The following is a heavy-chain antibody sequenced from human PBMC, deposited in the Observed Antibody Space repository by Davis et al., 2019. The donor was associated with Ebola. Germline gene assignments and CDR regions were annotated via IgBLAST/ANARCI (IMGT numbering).Heavy chain of an antibody. CDR1: GFSLMNHG. D-gene: IGHD2-8*02. Sequence: PGGSLRLSCVVSGFSLMNHGVSWVRQAPGKGLEWVAGIGSSSTGTHYADSVKGRFTISRDDSKSTLYLQMDSLRAEDTALYYCAKDLFWWSASDVWGQGTTVTVSS. CDR3: AKDLFWWSASDV. V-gene: IGHV3-23*01. CDR2: IGSSSTGT. J-gene: IGHJ6*02.